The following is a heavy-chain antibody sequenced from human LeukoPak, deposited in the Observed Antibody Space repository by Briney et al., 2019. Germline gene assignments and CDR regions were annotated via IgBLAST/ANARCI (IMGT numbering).Heavy chain of an antibody. CDR1: GFTFSSYS. CDR2: ISSSSSTI. Sequence: PGGSLRLSCAASGFTFSSYSMSWVRQAPGKGLEWVSYISSSSSTIYYADSVKGRFTISRDNAKNSLYLQMNSLRAEDTAVYYCARDGLGEWLLSDFDYWGQGTLVTVSS. J-gene: IGHJ4*02. CDR3: ARDGLGEWLLSDFDY. V-gene: IGHV3-48*01. D-gene: IGHD3-3*01.